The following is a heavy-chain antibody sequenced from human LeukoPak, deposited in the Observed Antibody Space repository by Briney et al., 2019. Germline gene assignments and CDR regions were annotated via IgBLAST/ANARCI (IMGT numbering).Heavy chain of an antibody. J-gene: IGHJ6*02. CDR2: ISYDGSNK. D-gene: IGHD6-19*01. Sequence: GGSLRLSCAASGFTFSSYAMHWVRQAPGKGLEWVAVISYDGSNKYYADSVKGRFTISRDNSKNTLYLQMNSLRAEDTAVYYCARVYLPAMYSSGSYYGMDVWGQGTTVTVS. CDR1: GFTFSSYA. CDR3: ARVYLPAMYSSGSYYGMDV. V-gene: IGHV3-30-3*01.